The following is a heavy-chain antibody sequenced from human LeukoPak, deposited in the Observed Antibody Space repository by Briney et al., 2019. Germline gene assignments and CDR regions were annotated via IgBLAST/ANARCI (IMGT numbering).Heavy chain of an antibody. CDR3: ARGQLLWFGELTPYFDL. D-gene: IGHD3-10*01. Sequence: ASVKVSCKASGYTFTSYGISWVRQAPGQGREWMGWISAYNVNTNYAQKLQGRVTMTTDTSTSTAYMELRSLRSDDTAVYYCARGQLLWFGELTPYFDLWGRGTLVTVSS. CDR2: ISAYNVNT. CDR1: GYTFTSYG. V-gene: IGHV1-18*01. J-gene: IGHJ2*01.